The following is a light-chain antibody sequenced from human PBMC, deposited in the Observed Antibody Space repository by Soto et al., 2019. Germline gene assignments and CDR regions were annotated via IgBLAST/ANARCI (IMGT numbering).Light chain of an antibody. CDR2: SDA. V-gene: IGLV1-44*01. Sequence: QSVLTQPPSASGAPGQRVTISCSGGTSNIGANTVTWYRQLPGTAPKLLMFSDAQRPSGVPDRFSGSKSGTSASLAISGLQSDDEAVYYCAVWDDSLNGPIIGGGTKLTVL. CDR1: TSNIGANT. CDR3: AVWDDSLNGPI. J-gene: IGLJ2*01.